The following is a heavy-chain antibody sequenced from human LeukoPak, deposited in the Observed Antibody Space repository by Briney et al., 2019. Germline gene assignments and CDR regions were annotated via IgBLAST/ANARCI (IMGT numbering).Heavy chain of an antibody. V-gene: IGHV7-4-1*02. J-gene: IGHJ6*03. CDR3: ARDPYSGSYGDYYYYYMDL. CDR1: GYTFTSYA. CDR2: INTNTGNP. D-gene: IGHD1-26*01. Sequence: ASVKVSCKASGYTFTSYAMNWVRQAPGQGLEWMGWINTNTGNPTYAQGFTGRFVFSLDTSVSTAYLQISSLKAEDTAVYYCARDPYSGSYGDYYYYYMDLWGQGTTVTISS.